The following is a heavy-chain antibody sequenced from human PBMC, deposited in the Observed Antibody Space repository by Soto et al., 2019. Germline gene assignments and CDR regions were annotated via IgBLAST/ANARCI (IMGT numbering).Heavy chain of an antibody. D-gene: IGHD3-10*01. J-gene: IGHJ5*02. CDR1: GGSFSGYF. Sequence: PSETLSLTCAVYGGSFSGYFWTWIRQPPGKGLEWIGEVNHRGSTNYNPSLKSRVTISVDTSKNQFSLKLSSVTAADTAVYYCARGQLRYYGSGSYGPPPTHGRRATNWFDPWGQGTLVTVSS. CDR2: VNHRGST. CDR3: ARGQLRYYGSGSYGPPPTHGRRATNWFDP. V-gene: IGHV4-34*01.